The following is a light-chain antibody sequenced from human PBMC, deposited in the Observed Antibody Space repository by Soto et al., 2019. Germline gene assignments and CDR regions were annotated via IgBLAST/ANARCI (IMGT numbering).Light chain of an antibody. CDR1: SSNIGAGYD. Sequence: QSVLTQPPSVSGAPGQRVTISCTGSSSNIGAGYDVHWYQRLPGTAPKVLIYGNNNRHSGVPDRFSGSKSGTSASLAITGLQAEDEADDYCQSYDSSLSGSYVFGTGTKVTVL. CDR3: QSYDSSLSGSYV. CDR2: GNN. V-gene: IGLV1-40*01. J-gene: IGLJ1*01.